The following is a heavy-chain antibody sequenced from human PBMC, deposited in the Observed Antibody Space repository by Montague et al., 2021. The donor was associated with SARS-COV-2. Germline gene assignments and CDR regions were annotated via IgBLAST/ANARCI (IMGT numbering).Heavy chain of an antibody. J-gene: IGHJ5*02. Sequence: PALVKPTQTLTLTCTFSGFSLSTSEVGVGWIRQPPGRAPEFLALXXGDDDNRYKPSLKSRLTITKVTSKNQVVLTMTNVDPVDTATYYCAHSGILRYFDPWGQGTLVTVSS. D-gene: IGHD3-9*01. CDR1: GFSLSTSEVG. V-gene: IGHV2-5*02. CDR2: XXGDDDN. CDR3: AHSGILRYFDP.